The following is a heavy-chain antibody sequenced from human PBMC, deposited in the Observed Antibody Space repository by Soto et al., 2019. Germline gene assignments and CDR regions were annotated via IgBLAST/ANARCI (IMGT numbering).Heavy chain of an antibody. CDR1: GGSISSGDYY. D-gene: IGHD4-17*01. CDR2: IYYSGST. Sequence: PSETLSLTCTVSGGSISSGDYYWSWIRQPPGKGLEWIGYIYYSGSTYYNPSLKSRVTISVDTSKNQFSLKLSSVTAADTAVYCCARDMTTVTTFGYYYYGMDVWGQGTTVTVSS. J-gene: IGHJ6*02. V-gene: IGHV4-30-4*01. CDR3: ARDMTTVTTFGYYYYGMDV.